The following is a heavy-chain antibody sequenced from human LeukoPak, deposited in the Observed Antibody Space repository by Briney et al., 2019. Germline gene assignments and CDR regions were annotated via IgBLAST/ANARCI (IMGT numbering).Heavy chain of an antibody. CDR2: ISYDGSNK. D-gene: IGHD6-19*01. J-gene: IGHJ4*02. Sequence: GRSLRLSCAASGFTFSNSGMHWVRQAPGKGLEWVAVISYDGSNKYYADSVKGRFTISRDNSKSTLYLQMNSLRAEDTAVYYCAKDLAVAGDYWGQGTLVTVSS. CDR1: GFTFSNSG. CDR3: AKDLAVAGDY. V-gene: IGHV3-30*18.